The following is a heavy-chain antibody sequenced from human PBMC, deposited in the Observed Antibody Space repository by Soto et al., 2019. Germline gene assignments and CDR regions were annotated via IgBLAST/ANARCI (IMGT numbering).Heavy chain of an antibody. CDR2: ISAYNGNT. J-gene: IGHJ4*02. Sequence: QVQLVQSGAEVKKPGASVKVSCKASGYTFTSYGISWVRQAPGQGLEWMGWISAYNGNTNYAQKLQGRVTMTTDTSTSTAYMELRSLRSDDTAVYYCARYDYDFWSGYYTPYYFDYWGQGTLVTVSS. D-gene: IGHD3-3*01. CDR3: ARYDYDFWSGYYTPYYFDY. CDR1: GYTFTSYG. V-gene: IGHV1-18*01.